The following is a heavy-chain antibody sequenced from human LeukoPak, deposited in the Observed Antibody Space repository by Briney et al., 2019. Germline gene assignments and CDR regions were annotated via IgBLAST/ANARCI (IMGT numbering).Heavy chain of an antibody. Sequence: GGPLRLPWAASGFTFSSSAMYGVRQAPGRGREGVAGKSSDGNNKYYADSVKGRFTISRDNSIDTLYLQMNSLRGEDTAVYYCARGNTVTTTYGSFVYWGQGTLVTVSS. V-gene: IGHV3-30-3*01. CDR2: KSSDGNNK. D-gene: IGHD4-11*01. J-gene: IGHJ4*02. CDR1: GFTFSSSA. CDR3: ARGNTVTTTYGSFVY.